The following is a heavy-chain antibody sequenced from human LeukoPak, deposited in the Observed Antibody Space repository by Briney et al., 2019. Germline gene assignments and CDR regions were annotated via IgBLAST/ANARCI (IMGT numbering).Heavy chain of an antibody. V-gene: IGHV3-73*01. CDR1: GFTFSGSA. J-gene: IGHJ4*02. D-gene: IGHD3-10*01. Sequence: GRSLRLSCAASGFTFSGSAMHWVRQASGKGLEWVGRIRSKANSYATAYAASVKGRFTISRDDSKNTAYLQMNSLKTEDTAVYYCSKERTGVRGVDDYWGQGTLVTVSS. CDR2: IRSKANSYAT. CDR3: SKERTGVRGVDDY.